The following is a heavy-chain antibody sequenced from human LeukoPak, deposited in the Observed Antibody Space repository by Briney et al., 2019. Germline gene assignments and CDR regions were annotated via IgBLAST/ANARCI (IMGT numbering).Heavy chain of an antibody. V-gene: IGHV4-30-2*01. J-gene: IGHJ3*02. CDR3: ARTRRYKAFDI. Sequence: SETLSLTCAVSGGSISSGGYSWSWIRQPPGKGLEWIGYIYHSGSTYYNPSLKSRVTISVDRSKNQFSLKLSSVTAADTAVYYCARTRRYKAFDIWGQGTMVTVSS. CDR2: IYHSGST. CDR1: GGSISSGGYS. D-gene: IGHD1-1*01.